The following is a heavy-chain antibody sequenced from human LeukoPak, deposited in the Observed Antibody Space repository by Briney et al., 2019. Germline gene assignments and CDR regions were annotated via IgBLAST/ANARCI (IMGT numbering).Heavy chain of an antibody. CDR3: AGNSGYYWYYFDY. D-gene: IGHD3-22*01. Sequence: PSETLSLTCTVSGGSISSSSYYWGWIRQPPGKGLEWIGSIYYSGSTYYNPSLKSRVTISVDTSKNQFSLKLSSVTAADTAVYYCAGNSGYYWYYFDYWGQGTLVTVSS. J-gene: IGHJ4*02. CDR1: GGSISSSSYY. CDR2: IYYSGST. V-gene: IGHV4-39*07.